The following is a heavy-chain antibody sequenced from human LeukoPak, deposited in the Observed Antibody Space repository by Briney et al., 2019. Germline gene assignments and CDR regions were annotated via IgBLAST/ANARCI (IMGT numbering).Heavy chain of an antibody. CDR1: EYTFTGYY. CDR3: AKRSDYSGDGNYFDY. D-gene: IGHD4-23*01. J-gene: IGHJ4*02. V-gene: IGHV1-2*02. Sequence: GASVKVSCKASEYTFTGYYMHWVRQAPGQGLEWMGWINPNSGATNYARKFQGRVTMTRDTSISTAYMELSSLRSDDTAVYYCAKRSDYSGDGNYFDYWGQGTPVTVSS. CDR2: INPNSGAT.